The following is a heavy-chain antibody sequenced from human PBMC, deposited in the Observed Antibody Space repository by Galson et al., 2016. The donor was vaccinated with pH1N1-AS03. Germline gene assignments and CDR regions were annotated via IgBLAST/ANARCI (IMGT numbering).Heavy chain of an antibody. V-gene: IGHV4-59*01. J-gene: IGHJ4*02. CDR3: TRGGTYSSSSPAYFGY. Sequence: SETLSLTCTVSSGSITNYYWTWIRQPPGKGLEWIGYIYYNGPANYNPSLNSRVTISADTSKKQFFLNLTSVTAADTAVYFCTRGGTYSSSSPAYFGYRGQGTLVTVSS. D-gene: IGHD6-6*01. CDR2: IYYNGPA. CDR1: SGSITNYY.